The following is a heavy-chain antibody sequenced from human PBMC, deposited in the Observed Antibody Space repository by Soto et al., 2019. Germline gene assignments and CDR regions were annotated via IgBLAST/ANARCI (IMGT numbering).Heavy chain of an antibody. V-gene: IGHV3-7*01. D-gene: IGHD3-10*01. CDR1: GFTLSSYW. CDR3: ARDLGDVLLWFGESTKPYFDY. Sequence: GGSLRLSCAASGFTLSSYWMSWVRQAPGKGLEWVANIKQDGSEKYYVDSVKGRFTISRDNAKNSLYLQMNSLRAEDTAVYYCARDLGDVLLWFGESTKPYFDYWGQGTLVTVSS. CDR2: IKQDGSEK. J-gene: IGHJ4*02.